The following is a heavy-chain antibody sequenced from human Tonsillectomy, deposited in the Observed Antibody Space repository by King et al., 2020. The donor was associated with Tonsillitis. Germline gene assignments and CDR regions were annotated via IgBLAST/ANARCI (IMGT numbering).Heavy chain of an antibody. CDR3: ARLSGDYFNYMDV. V-gene: IGHV4-34*01. D-gene: IGHD4-17*01. J-gene: IGHJ6*03. CDR1: GGSFSNYS. CDR2: INHSGRT. Sequence: VQLQQWGAGLLKPSETLSLTCAVYGGSFSNYSWYWIRQPPGKGLEWIGEINHSGRTKYNPSLKSRVSISVDTSKNQSSLKLSSVTAADTAVYYCARLSGDYFNYMDVWGKGTTVTVSS.